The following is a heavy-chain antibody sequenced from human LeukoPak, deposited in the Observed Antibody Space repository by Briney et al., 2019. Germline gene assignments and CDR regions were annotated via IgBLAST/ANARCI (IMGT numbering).Heavy chain of an antibody. D-gene: IGHD6-19*01. J-gene: IGHJ4*02. CDR3: ARGGYSSGSDY. CDR1: GFTFSSYW. V-gene: IGHV3-74*01. Sequence: GGSLRLSCAASGFTFSSYWMHWVRQAPGKGLVWVSRINSDGSSTSYADSVKDRFTISRDNAKNTLYLQMNSLRAEDTAVYYCARGGYSSGSDYWGQGTLVTVSS. CDR2: INSDGSST.